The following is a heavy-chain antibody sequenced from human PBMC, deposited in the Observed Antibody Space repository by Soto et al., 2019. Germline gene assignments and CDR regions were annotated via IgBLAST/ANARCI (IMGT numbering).Heavy chain of an antibody. J-gene: IGHJ6*02. V-gene: IGHV3-7*05. CDR2: INQEGTEK. D-gene: IGHD4-17*01. CDR3: VRDGREYGDRTAPGILAV. Sequence: EVQLVESGGGSVQRGGSLRVSCAASGFSFRTAWMTWVRQAPGKGLEWMARINQEGTEKYYVDTERGRFTISRDSAENTLYLQMHSLRAEDTAVYYCVRDGREYGDRTAPGILAVWGQGTTIIVSS. CDR1: GFSFRTAW.